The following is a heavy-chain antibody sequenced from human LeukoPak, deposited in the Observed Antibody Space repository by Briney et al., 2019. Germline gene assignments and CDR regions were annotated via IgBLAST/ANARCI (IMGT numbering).Heavy chain of an antibody. J-gene: IGHJ4*02. CDR3: ARDGSGYSST. D-gene: IGHD3-10*01. CDR1: GFTLSNSG. CDR2: MKPDAGKK. Sequence: GRSLRLAWAAAGFTLSNSGMSSLRHAPRNWLEWVTNMKPDAGKKYHVASVEGRFTISRDNAKNSLHRQMKSLRVEDTAVYFCARDGSGYSSTWGQGTLVTVSS. V-gene: IGHV3-7*01.